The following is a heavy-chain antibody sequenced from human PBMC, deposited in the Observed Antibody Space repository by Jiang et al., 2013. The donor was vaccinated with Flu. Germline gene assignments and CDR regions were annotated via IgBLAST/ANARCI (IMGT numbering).Heavy chain of an antibody. Sequence: VKPTQTLTLTCTFSGFSLSTSGMCVSWIRQPPGKALEWLALIDWDDDKYYSTSLKTRLTISKDTSKNQVVLTMTNMDPVDTATYYCARTPLSSWVNYYYGMDVWGQGTTVTVSS. CDR2: IDWDDDK. CDR1: GFSLSTSGMC. D-gene: IGHD1-26*01. V-gene: IGHV2-70*01. J-gene: IGHJ6*02. CDR3: ARTPLSSWVNYYYGMDV.